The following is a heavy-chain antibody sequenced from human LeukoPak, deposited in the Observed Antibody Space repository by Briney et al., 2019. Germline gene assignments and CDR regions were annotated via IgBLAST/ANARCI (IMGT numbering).Heavy chain of an antibody. D-gene: IGHD3-22*01. V-gene: IGHV4-38-2*02. Sequence: SETLSLTCAVYGGSFSGYYWGWIRQPPGKGLEWIGSIYHSGRTYYNSSLKSRVTISVDTSKNQFSLKLNSVTAADTAVYYCAREDYDTSGYYRPYWGQGTLVTVAS. J-gene: IGHJ4*02. CDR1: GGSFSGYY. CDR2: IYHSGRT. CDR3: AREDYDTSGYYRPY.